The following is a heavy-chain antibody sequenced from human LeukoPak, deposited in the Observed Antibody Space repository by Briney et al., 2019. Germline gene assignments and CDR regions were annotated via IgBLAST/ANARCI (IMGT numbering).Heavy chain of an antibody. CDR1: GFTVNSNY. CDR3: ARGYLIDY. CDR2: VYSGDGT. J-gene: IGHJ4*02. V-gene: IGHV3-66*01. D-gene: IGHD1-26*01. Sequence: PGGGLRLSCAASGFTVNSNYMSWVRQAPGKGLEWVSVVYSGDGTYYADSVKGRFTISRDDSTNTLYLLMNSLRAEDTAVYYCARGYLIDYWGQGTLVAVSS.